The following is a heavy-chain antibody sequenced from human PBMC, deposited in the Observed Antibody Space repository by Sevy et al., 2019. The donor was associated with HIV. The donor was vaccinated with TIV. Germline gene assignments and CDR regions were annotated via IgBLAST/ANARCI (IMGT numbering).Heavy chain of an antibody. V-gene: IGHV3-7*03. D-gene: IGHD2-2*01. Sequence: GGSLRLSCVASGFTFSTYWMSWVRQAPGKGLEWVANIKKDGSEKYYVDSVKGRFTISRDNAKNSLYLQMNSLRVEDTAVYYCARDCSSSNCLWGLDVWGQGTSVTVSS. CDR2: IKKDGSEK. J-gene: IGHJ6*02. CDR1: GFTFSTYW. CDR3: ARDCSSSNCLWGLDV.